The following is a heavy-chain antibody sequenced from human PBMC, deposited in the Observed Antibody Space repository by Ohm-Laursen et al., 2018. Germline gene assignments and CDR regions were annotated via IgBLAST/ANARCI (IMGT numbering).Heavy chain of an antibody. D-gene: IGHD1/OR15-1a*01. V-gene: IGHV1-8*01. CDR1: GYTFTSYD. Sequence: SVKVSCKASGYTFTSYDINCVRQATGQGLEWMGWLNPNSGNTGYAQKFQGRVTMTRNTSINTAYMELSSLRSEDTAVYYCARMGPQQPHWYFDLWGRGTLVTVSS. CDR3: ARMGPQQPHWYFDL. J-gene: IGHJ2*01. CDR2: LNPNSGNT.